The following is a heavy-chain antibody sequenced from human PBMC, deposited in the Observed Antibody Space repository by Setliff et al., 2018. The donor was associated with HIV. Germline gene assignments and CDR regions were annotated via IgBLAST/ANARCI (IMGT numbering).Heavy chain of an antibody. CDR2: IATNGGGT. CDR3: AKERNPYYYDSSGYSWFDS. Sequence: QPGGSLRLSCAGSGFSFSSYVIHWVRLAPGRGLEDVSGIATNGGGTYYADSVKGRFTISRDNSKNTLYLQMNSLRAEDTAVYYCAKERNPYYYDSSGYSWFDSWGQGTLVTVSS. CDR1: GFSFSSYV. J-gene: IGHJ5*01. V-gene: IGHV3-64*04. D-gene: IGHD3-22*01.